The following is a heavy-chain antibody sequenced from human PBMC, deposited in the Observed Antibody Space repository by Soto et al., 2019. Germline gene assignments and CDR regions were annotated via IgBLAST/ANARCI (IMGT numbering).Heavy chain of an antibody. Sequence: SETLSLTCTVSGGSISSSSYYWGWIRQPPGKGLEWIGSIYYSGSTYYNPSLKSRVTISVDTSKNQFSLKLSSVTAADTAVYYCARRFFMDLWGKGTTVTVSS. V-gene: IGHV4-39*01. CDR1: GGSISSSSYY. J-gene: IGHJ6*03. CDR2: IYYSGST. CDR3: ARRFFMDL.